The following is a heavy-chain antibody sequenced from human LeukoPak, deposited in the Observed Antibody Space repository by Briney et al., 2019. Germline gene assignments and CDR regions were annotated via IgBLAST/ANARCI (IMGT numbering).Heavy chain of an antibody. J-gene: IGHJ4*02. Sequence: GGSLRLSCAASGFTFSSYSMNWVRQAPGKGLEWVSYISSSSSTIYYADSVKGRFTISRDNAKNSLYLQMNSLRAEDTAVYYCARERYCSSTSCYMYFDYWGQGTLVTGSS. V-gene: IGHV3-48*04. CDR2: ISSSSSTI. CDR3: ARERYCSSTSCYMYFDY. D-gene: IGHD2-2*02. CDR1: GFTFSSYS.